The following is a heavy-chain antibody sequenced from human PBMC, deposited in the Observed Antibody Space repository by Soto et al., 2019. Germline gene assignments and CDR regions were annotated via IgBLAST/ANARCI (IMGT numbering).Heavy chain of an antibody. CDR2: IGTAGDT. Sequence: GGSLRLSCAASGFTFSSYDMHWVRQATGKGLEWVSAIGTAGDTYYPGSVKGRFTISRENAKNSLYLQMNSLRAGDTAVYYCARADRYCSGGSCSTGIDYWGQGTLVTVSS. CDR3: ARADRYCSGGSCSTGIDY. CDR1: GFTFSSYD. D-gene: IGHD2-15*01. V-gene: IGHV3-13*01. J-gene: IGHJ4*02.